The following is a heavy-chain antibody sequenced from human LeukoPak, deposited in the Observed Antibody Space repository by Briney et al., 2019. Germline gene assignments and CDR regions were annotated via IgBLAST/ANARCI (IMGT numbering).Heavy chain of an antibody. V-gene: IGHV1-2*02. CDR2: INPNSGGT. CDR3: AREGDILTGFPDP. J-gene: IGHJ5*02. Sequence: ASVKVSCKASEYTFSGYYLHWLRQAPGHGLEWMAWINPNSGGTNHAQKFQGRVALTWDTSISTAYMELSRLRSDDTAVYYCAREGDILTGFPDPWGQGTLVTVSS. D-gene: IGHD3-9*01. CDR1: EYTFSGYY.